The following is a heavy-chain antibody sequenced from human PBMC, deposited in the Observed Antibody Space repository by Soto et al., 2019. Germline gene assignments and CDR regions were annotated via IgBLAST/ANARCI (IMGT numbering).Heavy chain of an antibody. CDR1: GYTFTSYG. CDR3: AREDIIPEDYGGDNYYYYGMDV. CDR2: IIPYNGKA. J-gene: IGHJ6*02. D-gene: IGHD4-17*01. V-gene: IGHV1-69*13. Sequence: GASVKVSCKASGYTFTSYGISWVRQAPGQGLEWMGWIIPYNGKANYAQKFQGRVTITADESKSTAYMELSSLRSEDTAVYYCAREDIIPEDYGGDNYYYYGMDVWGQGTTVTVSS.